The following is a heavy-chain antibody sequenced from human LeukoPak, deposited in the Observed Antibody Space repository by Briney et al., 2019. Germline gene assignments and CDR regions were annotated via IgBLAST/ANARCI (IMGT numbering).Heavy chain of an antibody. CDR1: GGSFSSHY. D-gene: IGHD4-17*01. CDR2: ISYIGST. CDR3: ARDPTTVTKGLDI. J-gene: IGHJ3*02. Sequence: SETLSLTCTVSGGSFSSHYWSGIRQPPGKGLEWIRYISYIGSTNYNPSLKSRVTISVDTSKNQFSLKLSSVTAADTAVYYCARDPTTVTKGLDIWGQGTMVTVSS. V-gene: IGHV4-59*11.